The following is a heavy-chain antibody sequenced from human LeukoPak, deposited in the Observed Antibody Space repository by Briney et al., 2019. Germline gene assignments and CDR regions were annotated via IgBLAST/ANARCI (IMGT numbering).Heavy chain of an antibody. J-gene: IGHJ2*01. CDR3: ARDNYGDYVYKYWYFDL. D-gene: IGHD4-17*01. CDR1: GFTFSSYW. CDR2: IKQDGSEK. V-gene: IGHV3-7*01. Sequence: PGGSLRLSCAASGFTFSSYWMSWVRRAPGKGLEWVANIKQDGSEKYYVDSVKGRFTISRDNAKNSLYLQMNSLRAEDTAVYYCARDNYGDYVYKYWYFDLWGRGTLVTVSS.